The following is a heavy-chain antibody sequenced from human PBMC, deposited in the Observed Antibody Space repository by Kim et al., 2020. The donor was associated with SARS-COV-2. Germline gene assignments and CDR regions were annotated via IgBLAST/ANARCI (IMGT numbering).Heavy chain of an antibody. Sequence: RFTISRDNSKNTLYLQMNSLRAEDTAVYYCAKEGGYYYDSSGYPQSARPIWGQGTMVTVSS. V-gene: IGHV3-23*01. CDR3: AKEGGYYYDSSGYPQSARPI. D-gene: IGHD3-22*01. J-gene: IGHJ3*02.